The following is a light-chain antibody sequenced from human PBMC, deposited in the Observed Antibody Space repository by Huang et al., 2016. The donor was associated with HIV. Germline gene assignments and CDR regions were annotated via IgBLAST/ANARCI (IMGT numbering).Light chain of an antibody. V-gene: IGKV3-15*01. CDR2: GAA. Sequence: EVVITQSPAILSVSPGERAPLSCRASQNVNTDLAWYKHNPGQAPRRRIYGAATRATGIPARFSGNGSETEFTLTISSLQSEDFAIYYCQQYNNWPPLTFGGGTKVEIK. CDR1: QNVNTD. J-gene: IGKJ4*01. CDR3: QQYNNWPPLT.